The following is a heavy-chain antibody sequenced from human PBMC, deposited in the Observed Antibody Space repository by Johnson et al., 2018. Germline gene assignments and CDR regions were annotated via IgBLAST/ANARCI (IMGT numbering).Heavy chain of an antibody. Sequence: QVQLVESGGGVVQPGRSLRLSCAASGFTFSSYGMHWVRQAPGKGLEWVAVISYDGSNKYYADSVKGRFTIPRDNSKNTLYLQMNSLRAEDTAVYYCAKISYDSSGPYYYYYYMDVWGKGTTVTVSS. J-gene: IGHJ6*03. CDR1: GFTFSSYG. CDR2: ISYDGSNK. CDR3: AKISYDSSGPYYYYYYMDV. V-gene: IGHV3-30*18. D-gene: IGHD3-22*01.